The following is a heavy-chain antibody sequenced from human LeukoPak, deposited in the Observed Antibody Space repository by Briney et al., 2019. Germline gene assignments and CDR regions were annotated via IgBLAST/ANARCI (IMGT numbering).Heavy chain of an antibody. CDR2: ISWNSGSI. V-gene: IGHV3-9*01. Sequence: GGSLRLSCSASGFPFDTYAMSWVRQAPGKGLEWVSGISWNSGSIGYADSVKGRFTISRDNAKNSLYLQMNSLRAEDTALYYCAKDTVETYYGSGSYSLWGQGTLVTVSS. CDR1: GFPFDTYA. J-gene: IGHJ4*02. D-gene: IGHD3-10*01. CDR3: AKDTVETYYGSGSYSL.